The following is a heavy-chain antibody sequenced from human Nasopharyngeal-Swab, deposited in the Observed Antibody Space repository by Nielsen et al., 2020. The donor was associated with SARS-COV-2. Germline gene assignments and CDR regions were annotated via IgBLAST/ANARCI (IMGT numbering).Heavy chain of an antibody. V-gene: IGHV4-59*01. CDR3: ARARVYYDSSSYYWIDP. J-gene: IGHJ5*02. D-gene: IGHD3-22*01. CDR2: IYYSGST. Sequence: SETLSLTCTVSGGSISSYYWSWIRQPPGKGLEWIGYIYYSGSTNYNPSLKRRVTISVDTSKNQFSLKLSSVTAADTAVYYCARARVYYDSSSYYWIDPWGQGTLVTVSS. CDR1: GGSISSYY.